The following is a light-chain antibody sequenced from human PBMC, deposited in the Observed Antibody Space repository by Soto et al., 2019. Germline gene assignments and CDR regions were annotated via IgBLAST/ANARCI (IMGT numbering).Light chain of an antibody. CDR3: QQRNNWPPAT. Sequence: EIVLTQSPATLSLSPGERATLSCRASQSVGRHLAWYQQKPGQAPRLLIYDASNRATGVPARFSGGGSGTDFTLSISSLEPEDFAVYYCQQRNNWPPATFGGGTKVEIK. CDR2: DAS. CDR1: QSVGRH. V-gene: IGKV3-11*01. J-gene: IGKJ4*01.